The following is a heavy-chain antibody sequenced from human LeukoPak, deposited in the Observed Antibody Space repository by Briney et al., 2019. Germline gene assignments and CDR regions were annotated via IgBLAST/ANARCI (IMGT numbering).Heavy chain of an antibody. V-gene: IGHV4-38-2*01. Sequence: PSETLSLTCAVSGYSISSGYYWGWIRQPPRKGLEWIGSIYHNGNTYYNPSLKSRVTISVDTSKNEFSLKLSSVTAADTAVYYCARADHSSWYLNWFDPWGQGTLVTVSS. D-gene: IGHD6-13*01. J-gene: IGHJ5*02. CDR1: GYSISSGYY. CDR2: IYHNGNT. CDR3: ARADHSSWYLNWFDP.